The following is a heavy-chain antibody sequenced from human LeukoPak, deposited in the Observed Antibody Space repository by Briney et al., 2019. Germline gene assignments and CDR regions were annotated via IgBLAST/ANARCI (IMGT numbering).Heavy chain of an antibody. D-gene: IGHD2-15*01. Sequence: GSLRLSCAASGFTFSDYYMSWIRQAPGKGLEWVSYISSSSSYTNYADSVKGRFTISRDNAKNSLYLQMNSLRAEDTAVYYCARDDGCSGGSCYSGGMDVWGKGTTVTVSS. CDR3: ARDDGCSGGSCYSGGMDV. V-gene: IGHV3-11*06. CDR2: ISSSSSYT. CDR1: GFTFSDYY. J-gene: IGHJ6*04.